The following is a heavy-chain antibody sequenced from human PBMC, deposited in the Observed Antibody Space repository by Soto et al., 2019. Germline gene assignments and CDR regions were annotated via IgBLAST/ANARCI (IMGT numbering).Heavy chain of an antibody. CDR1: GYTFTSYY. D-gene: IGHD5-12*01. CDR2: INPSGGST. CDR3: ARDRSYGGYPVHYFDY. Sequence: GASVKVSCKASGYTFTSYYMHWVRQAPGQGLEWMGIINPSGGSTSYAQKFQGRVTMTRDTSTSTVYMELSSLRSEDTAVYYCARDRSYGGYPVHYFDYWGQGTLVTVSS. V-gene: IGHV1-46*01. J-gene: IGHJ4*02.